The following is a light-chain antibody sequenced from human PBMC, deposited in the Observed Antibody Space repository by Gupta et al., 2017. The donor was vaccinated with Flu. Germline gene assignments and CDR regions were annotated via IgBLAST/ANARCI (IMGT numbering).Light chain of an antibody. CDR1: KNINKW. V-gene: IGKV1-5*03. CDR2: KES. CDR3: QQYDSYSPT. Sequence: PSTLSASVGDRVTITCRANKNINKWLAWYQQKPGKAPKVLIYKESSLESGVPSRFSGSGSGTEFTLTISSLQPDDVATYYCQQYDSYSPTFGQGTKVEVK. J-gene: IGKJ1*01.